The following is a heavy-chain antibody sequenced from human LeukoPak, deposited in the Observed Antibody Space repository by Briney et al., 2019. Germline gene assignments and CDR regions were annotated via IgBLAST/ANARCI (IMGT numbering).Heavy chain of an antibody. CDR1: GFTFSSYA. Sequence: PGGSLRLSCAASGFTFSSYAMSWVRQAPGKGLEWVSATSDSGGSTYYADSVKGRFTISRDNSKNTLYLQMSSLRGEDTAVYYCAKVTSRGTGTTDYWGQGTLVTVSS. D-gene: IGHD1-7*01. V-gene: IGHV3-23*01. CDR2: TSDSGGST. J-gene: IGHJ4*02. CDR3: AKVTSRGTGTTDY.